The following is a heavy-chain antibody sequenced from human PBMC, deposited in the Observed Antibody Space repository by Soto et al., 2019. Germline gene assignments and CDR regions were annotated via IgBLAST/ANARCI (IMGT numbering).Heavy chain of an antibody. CDR2: IYYSGST. D-gene: IGHD3-9*01. Sequence: SETLSLTCTVSGGSIGSYYWSWIRQPPGKGLEWIGYIYYSGSTNYNPSLKSRVTISVDTSKNQFSLKLSSVTAADTAVYYCARESRDDILTGYYHGMDVWGQGTTVTVS. CDR1: GGSIGSYY. J-gene: IGHJ6*02. V-gene: IGHV4-59*01. CDR3: ARESRDDILTGYYHGMDV.